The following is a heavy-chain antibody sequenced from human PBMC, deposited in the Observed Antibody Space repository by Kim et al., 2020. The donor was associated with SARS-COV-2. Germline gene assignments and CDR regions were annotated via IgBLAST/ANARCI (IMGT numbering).Heavy chain of an antibody. CDR3: ARDSGNGAGFDD. V-gene: IGHV1-46*01. J-gene: IGHJ4*03. Sequence: ASVKVSCKASGYTFTRYYIHWVRQAPGQGLEWMGVINSGDGSSSYAQKFQGRVTMTRDTSTSTVYMELRSLRSEDTAVYYCARDSGNGAGFDDWGRGT. CDR1: GYTFTRYY. D-gene: IGHD3-10*01. CDR2: INSGDGSS.